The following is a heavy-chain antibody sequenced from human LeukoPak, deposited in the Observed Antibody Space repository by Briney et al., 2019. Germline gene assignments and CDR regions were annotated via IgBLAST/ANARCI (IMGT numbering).Heavy chain of an antibody. CDR2: MNPNSGNT. Sequence: ASVKVSCKASGYTFTSYDINWVRQATGQGLEWMGWMNPNSGNTGYAQKFQGRVTMTRNTSISTAYMELSRLRSDDTAVYYCASYFITGTMYYFDYWGQGTLVTVSS. J-gene: IGHJ4*02. V-gene: IGHV1-8*01. CDR3: ASYFITGTMYYFDY. CDR1: GYTFTSYD. D-gene: IGHD1-7*01.